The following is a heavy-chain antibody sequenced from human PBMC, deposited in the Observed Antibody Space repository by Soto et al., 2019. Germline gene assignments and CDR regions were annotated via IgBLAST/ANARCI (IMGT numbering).Heavy chain of an antibody. CDR1: GFTFSSYA. CDR3: AKDGPGIAAAGHYYYYYGMDG. D-gene: IGHD6-13*01. J-gene: IGHJ6*02. V-gene: IGHV3-23*01. CDR2: ISGSGGST. Sequence: PGGSLRLSCAASGFTFSSYAMSWVRQAPGKGLEWVSAISGSGGSTYYADSVKGRFTISRDNSKNTLYLQMNSLRAEDTAVYYCAKDGPGIAAAGHYYYYYGMDGWGQGTTVTVAS.